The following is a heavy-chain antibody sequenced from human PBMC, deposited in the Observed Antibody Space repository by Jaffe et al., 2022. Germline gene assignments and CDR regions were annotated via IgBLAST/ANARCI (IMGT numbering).Heavy chain of an antibody. D-gene: IGHD1-20*01. V-gene: IGHV4-39*01. CDR3: ASVITGTDWGAFDI. CDR2: IYYSGST. CDR1: GGSISSSSYY. Sequence: QLQLQESGPGLVKPSETLSLTCTVSGGSISSSSYYWGWIRQPPGKGLEWIGSIYYSGSTYYNPSLKSRVTISVDTSKNQFSLKLSSVTAADTAVYYCASVITGTDWGAFDIWGQGTMVTVSS. J-gene: IGHJ3*02.